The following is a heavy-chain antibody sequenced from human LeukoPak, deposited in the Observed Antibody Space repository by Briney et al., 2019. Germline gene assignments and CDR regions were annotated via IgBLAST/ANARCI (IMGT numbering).Heavy chain of an antibody. Sequence: SETLSLTCTVSGGSISSSNYYWGWIRQPPGKGLEWIGSIYYSGITYYNPSLKSRVTISVDTSKNQFSLKLSSVTAADTAVYYCARQDLGIRYFDLWGRGTLVTVSS. D-gene: IGHD7-27*01. CDR3: ARQDLGIRYFDL. J-gene: IGHJ2*01. CDR1: GGSISSSNYY. CDR2: IYYSGIT. V-gene: IGHV4-39*01.